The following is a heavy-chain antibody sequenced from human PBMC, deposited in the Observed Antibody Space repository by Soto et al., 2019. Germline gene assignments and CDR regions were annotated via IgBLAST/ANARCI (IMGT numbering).Heavy chain of an antibody. CDR1: GGTFSSYA. V-gene: IGHV1-69*12. D-gene: IGHD6-19*01. CDR3: ASRPLAVAGTNPFDY. Sequence: QVQLVQSGAEVKKPGSSVKVSCKASGGTFSSYAISWVRQAPGQGLEWMGGIIPIFGTANYAQKFQGRVTIXXDXAXXTAYMELSSLRSEDTAVYYCASRPLAVAGTNPFDYWGQGTLVTVSS. J-gene: IGHJ4*02. CDR2: IIPIFGTA.